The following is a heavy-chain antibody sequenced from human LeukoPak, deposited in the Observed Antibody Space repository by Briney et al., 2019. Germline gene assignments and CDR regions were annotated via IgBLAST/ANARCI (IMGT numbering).Heavy chain of an antibody. J-gene: IGHJ4*02. CDR1: GFTFSNAW. CDR3: TTVPDCGGDCYFRMGPDFDY. D-gene: IGHD2-21*02. CDR2: IKSKTDRGTT. Sequence: GGSLRLSCAASGFTFSNAWMSWVRQAPGKGLEWVGRIKSKTDRGTTDYAAPVKGRFTISRDDSKNTLYLQMNSLKTEDTAVYYCTTVPDCGGDCYFRMGPDFDYWGQGTLVTVSS. V-gene: IGHV3-15*01.